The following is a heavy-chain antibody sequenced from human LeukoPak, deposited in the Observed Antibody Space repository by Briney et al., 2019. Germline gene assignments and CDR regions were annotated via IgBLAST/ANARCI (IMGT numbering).Heavy chain of an antibody. Sequence: ASVKVSCKASGYTFTGYYMHWVRQAPGQGLEWMGWINPNSGGTNYAQKFQGRVTMTRDTSICTAYMELSRLRSDDTAVYYCARDLDYYDSLYYFDYWGQGTLVTVSS. CDR1: GYTFTGYY. D-gene: IGHD3-22*01. J-gene: IGHJ4*02. V-gene: IGHV1-2*02. CDR2: INPNSGGT. CDR3: ARDLDYYDSLYYFDY.